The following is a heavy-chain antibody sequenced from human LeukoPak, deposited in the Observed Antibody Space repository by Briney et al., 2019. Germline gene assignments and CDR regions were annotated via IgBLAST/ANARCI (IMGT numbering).Heavy chain of an antibody. D-gene: IGHD6-6*01. Sequence: ASVKVSCKASGYTFNAHFIHWVRQAPGQGLEWMGWINPNSGGIKYAQKFQGRVTMIRDTSISTAYMELSRLISDDTAVYYCARDGVAARPHYFDYWGQGTLVTVSS. CDR1: GYTFNAHF. J-gene: IGHJ4*02. V-gene: IGHV1-2*02. CDR3: ARDGVAARPHYFDY. CDR2: INPNSGGI.